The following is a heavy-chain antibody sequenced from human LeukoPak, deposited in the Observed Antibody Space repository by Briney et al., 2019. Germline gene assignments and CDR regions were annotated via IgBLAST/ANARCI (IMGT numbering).Heavy chain of an antibody. J-gene: IGHJ4*02. Sequence: SETLSLTCTVSGGTINSGYWSWIRQPQGRGLEWIGYIYYSGSTSYNPSLNSRLTIAVDPSKNQFSLKLSSVTTADTAVYYCARQSSGYPYYFDYWGQGTLVTVSS. D-gene: IGHD5-12*01. V-gene: IGHV4-59*01. CDR3: ARQSSGYPYYFDY. CDR2: IYYSGST. CDR1: GGTINSGY.